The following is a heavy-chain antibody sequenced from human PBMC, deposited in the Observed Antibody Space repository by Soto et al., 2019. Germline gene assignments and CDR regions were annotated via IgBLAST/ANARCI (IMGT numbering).Heavy chain of an antibody. CDR2: IIPIFGTA. CDR3: ARADIVVVPAATNWFDP. CDR1: GGTFSNYA. D-gene: IGHD2-2*01. Sequence: SVKVSCKASGGTFSNYAISWVRQAPGQGLEWMGGIIPIFGTANYAQKFQGRVTITADESTSTAYMELSSLRSEDTAVYYCARADIVVVPAATNWFDPWGQGTLVTDSS. J-gene: IGHJ5*02. V-gene: IGHV1-69*13.